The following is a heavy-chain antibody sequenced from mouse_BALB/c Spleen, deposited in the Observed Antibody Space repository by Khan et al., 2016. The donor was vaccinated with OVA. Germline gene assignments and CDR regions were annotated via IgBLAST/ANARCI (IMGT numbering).Heavy chain of an antibody. J-gene: IGHJ2*01. D-gene: IGHD1-1*01. CDR1: GYTFTGYW. Sequence: QVQLKQSGAELMKPWASVKISCKATGYTFTGYWLEWVKQRPGHGLEWIGEILPGSGSRNYNEKFTGQATFTENTSSQTTYMQISSLTTEDSAVYYCARENYGSRDDFDYWGQGTTVTVSS. CDR2: ILPGSGSR. CDR3: ARENYGSRDDFDY. V-gene: IGHV1-9*01.